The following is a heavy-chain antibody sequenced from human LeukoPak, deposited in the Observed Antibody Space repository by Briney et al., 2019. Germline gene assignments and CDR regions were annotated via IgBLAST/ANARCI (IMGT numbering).Heavy chain of an antibody. Sequence: NPSETLSLTCTVSSYSISSGYYWGWIRQPPGKGLEWIGSIYHSGSTYYNPSLKSRVTISVDTSKNQFSLNLNSVTAADTAVYYCARVPHGETIFGVVLYWFDPWGQGTLVTVFS. CDR3: ARVPHGETIFGVVLYWFDP. J-gene: IGHJ5*02. CDR2: IYHSGST. V-gene: IGHV4-38-2*02. CDR1: SYSISSGYY. D-gene: IGHD3-3*01.